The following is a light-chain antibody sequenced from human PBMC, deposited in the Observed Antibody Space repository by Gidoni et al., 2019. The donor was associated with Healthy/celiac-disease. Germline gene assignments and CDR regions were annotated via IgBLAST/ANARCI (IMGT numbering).Light chain of an antibody. CDR1: SSDVGSYNL. CDR2: EGS. V-gene: IGLV2-23*01. J-gene: IGLJ1*01. Sequence: QSALTQPASVSGSPGKSITISCTGTSSDVGSYNLVSWYQQHPGKAPKLMIYEGSKRPSGVSIRCSGSKSGNTASLTISGLQAEDEADYYCCSYAGSSTWVFGTGTKVTVL. CDR3: CSYAGSSTWV.